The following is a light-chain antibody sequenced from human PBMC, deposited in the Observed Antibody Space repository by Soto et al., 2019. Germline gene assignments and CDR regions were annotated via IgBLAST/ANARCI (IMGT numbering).Light chain of an antibody. CDR2: EVS. J-gene: IGLJ3*02. V-gene: IGLV2-14*01. CDR1: SSDVGGYNY. Sequence: QSALTQPASVSGSPGQSITISCTGTSSDVGGYNYVSWYQQFPGKAPKLLIYEVSYRPSGVSNRFSGSKSGNTASLTISGLQAEDEAHYYCSSYTRSTIRVFGGGTKLTVL. CDR3: SSYTRSTIRV.